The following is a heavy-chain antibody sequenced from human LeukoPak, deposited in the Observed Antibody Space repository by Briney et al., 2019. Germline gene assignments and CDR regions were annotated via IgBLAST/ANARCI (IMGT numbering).Heavy chain of an antibody. CDR1: GGTLSKYG. V-gene: IGHV1-69*05. D-gene: IGHD2-2*01. CDR3: VTEGYCTSDSCYVH. Sequence: SVKVSCKASGGTLSKYGFSWVRQAPGQGLEWMGGVIPIFGTPNYAQKFQGRVTITTDESKTTAYMELSSLRSEDTAIYYCVTEGYCTSDSCYVHWGQGTLVTVSS. CDR2: VIPIFGTP. J-gene: IGHJ4*02.